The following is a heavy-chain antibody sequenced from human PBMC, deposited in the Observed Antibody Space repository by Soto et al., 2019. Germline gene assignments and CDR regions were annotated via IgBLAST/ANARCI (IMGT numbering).Heavy chain of an antibody. D-gene: IGHD4-17*01. CDR3: ARTTAVPNTLRSRYFFDY. J-gene: IGHJ4*02. CDR1: GGSVSNKTYY. V-gene: IGHV4-61*01. CDR2: VYYSGAT. Sequence: SETLSLTCSVSGGSVSNKTYYWSWIRQPPGKRLEWIGYVYYSGATNYNPSLKSRVTISVDLSKNQFSLRLSSVTTADTALYYCARTTAVPNTLRSRYFFDYWGQGTLVTVSS.